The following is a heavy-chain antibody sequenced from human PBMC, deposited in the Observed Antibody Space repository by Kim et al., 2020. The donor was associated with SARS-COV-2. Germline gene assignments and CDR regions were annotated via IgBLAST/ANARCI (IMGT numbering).Heavy chain of an antibody. Sequence: SETLSLTCTVSGGSISSSSYYWGWIRQPPGKGLEWIGSIYYSGSTYYNPSLKSRVTISVDTSKNQFSLKLSSVTAADTAVYYCARDSPIRGVTPYGMDVWGQGTTVTVSS. CDR3: ARDSPIRGVTPYGMDV. D-gene: IGHD3-10*01. CDR2: IYYSGST. CDR1: GGSISSSSYY. V-gene: IGHV4-39*07. J-gene: IGHJ6*02.